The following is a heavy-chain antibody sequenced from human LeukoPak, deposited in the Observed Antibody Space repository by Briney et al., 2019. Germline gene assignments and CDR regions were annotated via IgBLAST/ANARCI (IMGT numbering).Heavy chain of an antibody. CDR2: ISWKSGTI. V-gene: IGHV3-9*03. CDR3: VKARRDGYNSSGIFDY. J-gene: IGHJ4*02. Sequence: GGSLRLSCAASGFTFDEYTMHWVRQAPGKGLEWVSGISWKSGTIGYADSVKGRFTISRDNAKNSLYLQMNSLRVEDMALYYCVKARRDGYNSSGIFDYWGQGTLVTVSS. CDR1: GFTFDEYT. D-gene: IGHD5-24*01.